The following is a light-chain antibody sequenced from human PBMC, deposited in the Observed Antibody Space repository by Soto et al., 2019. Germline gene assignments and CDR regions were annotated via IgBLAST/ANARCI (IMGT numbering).Light chain of an antibody. CDR1: QSATSNS. Sequence: EIVLTQSPGTLSLSPGERATLSCRASQSATSNSLAWYHQTPGQPPRLLIYGASSRATGIPDRFSGSGSGTDFTLTISRLEPEDFAVYYCQESYSTSSVTFGPGTKVDIK. CDR3: QESYSTSSVT. V-gene: IGKV3-20*01. J-gene: IGKJ3*01. CDR2: GAS.